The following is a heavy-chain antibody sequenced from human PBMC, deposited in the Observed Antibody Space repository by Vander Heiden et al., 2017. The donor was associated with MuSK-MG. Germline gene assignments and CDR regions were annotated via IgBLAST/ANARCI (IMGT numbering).Heavy chain of an antibody. CDR2: FYPGDSGT. V-gene: IGHV5-51*01. D-gene: IGHD3-16*01. J-gene: IGHJ3*02. Sequence: PGTGLEWMAIFYPGDSGTRYSPSFQGQVTISADKSISTAYLQWSSLKASDTAMYYCARRPAGGPFDIWGQGTMVTGSA. CDR3: ARRPAGGPFDI.